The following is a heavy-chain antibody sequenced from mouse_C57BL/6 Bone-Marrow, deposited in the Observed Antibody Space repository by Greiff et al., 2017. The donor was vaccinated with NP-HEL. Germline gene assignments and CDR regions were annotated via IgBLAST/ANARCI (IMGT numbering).Heavy chain of an antibody. V-gene: IGHV1-82*01. D-gene: IGHD2-2*01. CDR1: GYAFSSSW. J-gene: IGHJ3*01. CDR3: ARGGMVTTRGLAY. Sequence: QVQLQQSGPELVKPGASVKISCKASGYAFSSSWMNWVKQRPGKGLEWIGRIYPGDGDTNYNGKFKGKATLTADKSSSTAYMQLSSLTSEDSAVYYCARGGMVTTRGLAYWGQGTLVTVSA. CDR2: IYPGDGDT.